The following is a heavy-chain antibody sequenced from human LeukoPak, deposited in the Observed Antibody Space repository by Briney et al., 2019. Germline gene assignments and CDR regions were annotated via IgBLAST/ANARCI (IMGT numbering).Heavy chain of an antibody. D-gene: IGHD4-17*01. CDR1: GSNFTSYW. J-gene: IGHJ4*02. V-gene: IGHV5-10-1*01. CDR3: ASPVSAYGDYLDY. CDR2: IDPSDSYT. Sequence: GASLQISSKGSGSNFTSYWIIWVRQMPGKGLEWMGRIDPSDSYTNYGPSLQGHVSISADKSISTAYLQWSSLQASDTAGYYCASPVSAYGDYLDYWGQGTLVTVSS.